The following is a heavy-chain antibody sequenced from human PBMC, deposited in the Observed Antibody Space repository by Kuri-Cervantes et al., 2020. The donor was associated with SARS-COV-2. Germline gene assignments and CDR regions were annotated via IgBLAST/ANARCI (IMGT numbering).Heavy chain of an antibody. CDR3: ARKALYSSGAGWFDP. CDR1: GGSFSGYY. Sequence: GSLRLSCAVYGGSFSGYYWSWIRQPPGKGLEWIGEINHSGSTNYNPPLKSRVTISVDTSKNQFSLKLSSVTAADAAVYYCARKALYSSGAGWFDPWGQGTLVTVSS. J-gene: IGHJ5*02. D-gene: IGHD6-19*01. V-gene: IGHV4-34*01. CDR2: INHSGST.